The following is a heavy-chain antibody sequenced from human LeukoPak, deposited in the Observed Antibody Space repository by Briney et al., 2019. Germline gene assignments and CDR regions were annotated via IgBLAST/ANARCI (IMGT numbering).Heavy chain of an antibody. D-gene: IGHD6-13*01. Sequence: SETLSLTCTVSGGSISSYYWSWIRQPAGKGLEWIGRIYTSGSTNYNPSLKSRVTMSVDTSKNQFSLKLSSVTAADTAVYYCARVVPEQLVQGYYYGMDVWGQGTTVTVSS. V-gene: IGHV4-4*07. CDR3: ARVVPEQLVQGYYYGMDV. CDR1: GGSISSYY. CDR2: IYTSGST. J-gene: IGHJ6*02.